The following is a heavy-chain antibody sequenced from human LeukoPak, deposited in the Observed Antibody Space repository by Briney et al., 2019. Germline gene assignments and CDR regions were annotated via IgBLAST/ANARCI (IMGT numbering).Heavy chain of an antibody. Sequence: GGSLRLSCAASGFTFSSYWVSWVRQAPGKGLEWVANIKQDGSEKYYVDSVKGRFTISRDNAKNSLYLQMNSLRAEDTAVYYCARGQGRFLEWFAHFDYWGQGTLVTVSS. J-gene: IGHJ4*02. CDR2: IKQDGSEK. CDR1: GFTFSSYW. CDR3: ARGQGRFLEWFAHFDY. V-gene: IGHV3-7*01. D-gene: IGHD3-3*01.